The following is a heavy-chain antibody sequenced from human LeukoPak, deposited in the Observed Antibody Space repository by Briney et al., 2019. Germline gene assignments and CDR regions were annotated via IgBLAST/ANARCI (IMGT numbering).Heavy chain of an antibody. CDR2: INPNSGGT. D-gene: IGHD6-19*01. V-gene: IGHV1-2*02. J-gene: IGHJ6*02. CDR3: ARGESVAYYYYGMDV. Sequence: ASVKVSCKASGYTFTGCYMHWVRQAPGQGLEWMGWINPNSGGTNYAQKFQGRVTMTRDTSISTAYMELSRLRSDDTAVYYCARGESVAYYYYGMDVWGQGTTVTVSS. CDR1: GYTFTGCY.